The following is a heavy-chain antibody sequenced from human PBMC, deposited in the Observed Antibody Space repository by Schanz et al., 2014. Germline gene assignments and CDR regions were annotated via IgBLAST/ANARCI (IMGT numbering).Heavy chain of an antibody. CDR3: ARSTSMYFLQ. Sequence: EVQLVESGGGLVKPGGSLRLSCAASGFTFSSYWMHWVRQAPGKGLVWISRINGDGSSTLYADSVKGRFTISRDNAKNTLYLQMNSLRAEDTAVYYCARSTSMYFLQWGQGTLVTVSS. CDR1: GFTFSSYW. J-gene: IGHJ1*01. D-gene: IGHD2-2*01. CDR2: INGDGSST. V-gene: IGHV3-74*01.